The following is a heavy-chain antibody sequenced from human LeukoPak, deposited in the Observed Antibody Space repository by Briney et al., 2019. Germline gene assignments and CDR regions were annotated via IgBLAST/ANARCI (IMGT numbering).Heavy chain of an antibody. CDR2: IYGSGTT. V-gene: IGHV4-4*09. CDR3: LRTLAGANFDF. CDR1: GGSISRDY. D-gene: IGHD1-14*01. J-gene: IGHJ4*02. Sequence: SETLSLTCTVSGGSISRDYWNWFRQPPGEGLEWIGYIYGSGTTIYNSSLKSRVALSRDTSKNQFSLKLTSVAAAGPAVVYCLRTLAGANFDFWGQGTLVTVSS.